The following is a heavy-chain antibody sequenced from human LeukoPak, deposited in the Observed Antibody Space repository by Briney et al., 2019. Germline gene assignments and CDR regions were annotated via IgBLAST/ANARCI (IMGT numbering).Heavy chain of an antibody. J-gene: IGHJ4*02. CDR1: GYTFTSYD. D-gene: IGHD7-27*01. V-gene: IGHV1-8*01. CDR2: MSPNSGNT. CDR3: ARGPPNWGFDY. Sequence: GASVKVSCKASGYTFTSYDINWVRHTGQGLEWMGWMSPNSGNTGYAQKFQGRVTMTRDTSISTAYMELSSLRSEDTAVYSCARGPPNWGFDYWGQGTLVTVSS.